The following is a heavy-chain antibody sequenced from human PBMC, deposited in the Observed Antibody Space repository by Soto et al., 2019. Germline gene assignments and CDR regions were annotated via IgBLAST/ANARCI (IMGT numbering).Heavy chain of an antibody. Sequence: ESGGGLVQPGGSLRLSCAASGFTFSSYEMNWVRQAPGKGLEWVSYISSSGSTIYYADSVKGRFTISRDNAKNSLYLQMNSLRAEDTAVYYCAREAREGSGSYVGWFDPWGQGTLVTVSS. V-gene: IGHV3-48*03. CDR1: GFTFSSYE. D-gene: IGHD3-10*01. CDR3: AREAREGSGSYVGWFDP. J-gene: IGHJ5*02. CDR2: ISSSGSTI.